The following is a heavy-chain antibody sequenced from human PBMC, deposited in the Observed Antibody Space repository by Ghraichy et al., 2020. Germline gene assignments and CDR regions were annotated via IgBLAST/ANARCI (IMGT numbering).Heavy chain of an antibody. V-gene: IGHV4-34*01. D-gene: IGHD6-6*01. CDR3: ARAVGGTARLFDY. Sequence: SETLSLTCAVYGGSFSGYYWSWIRQPPGKGLEWIGEINHSGSTNYNPSLKSRVTISVDTSKNQFSLKLSSVTAADTAVYYCARAVGGTARLFDYWGQGTLVTVSS. J-gene: IGHJ4*02. CDR1: GGSFSGYY. CDR2: INHSGST.